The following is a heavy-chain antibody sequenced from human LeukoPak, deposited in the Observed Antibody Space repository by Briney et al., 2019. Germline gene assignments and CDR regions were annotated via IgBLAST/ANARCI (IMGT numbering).Heavy chain of an antibody. J-gene: IGHJ5*02. Sequence: PSETLSLTCTVSGGSISSSSYYWGWIRQPPGKGLEWIGGIYYSGSTYYNPSLKSRVTISVDTSKNQFSLKLSSVTAADTAVYYCARLAGCTSCYSSWFDPWGQGTLVTVSS. CDR2: IYYSGST. V-gene: IGHV4-39*07. CDR1: GGSISSSSYY. CDR3: ARLAGCTSCYSSWFDP. D-gene: IGHD2-2*01.